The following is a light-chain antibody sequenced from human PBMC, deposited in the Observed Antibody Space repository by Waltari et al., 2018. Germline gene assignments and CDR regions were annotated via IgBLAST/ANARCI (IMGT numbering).Light chain of an antibody. V-gene: IGLV1-44*01. Sequence: QSVLTQPPSASGTPGQRVTISCSGSNSNVGGSSLNWYQQLPGTAPKLLIYNGDQRHSGVHNRFSGSKSATSASLAISDLQSEDESDYYCAAWDDRLKGWVFGGGTKVTVL. J-gene: IGLJ3*02. CDR3: AAWDDRLKGWV. CDR2: NGD. CDR1: NSNVGGSS.